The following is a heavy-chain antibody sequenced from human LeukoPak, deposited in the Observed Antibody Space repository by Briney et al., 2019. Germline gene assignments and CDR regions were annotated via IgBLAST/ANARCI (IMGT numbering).Heavy chain of an antibody. V-gene: IGHV1-8*02. CDR1: GYTFTGYY. CDR3: SAAMRSGAYYYYMDV. D-gene: IGHD2-2*01. CDR2: MNPNSGNT. J-gene: IGHJ6*03. Sequence: ASVKVSCKASGYTFTGYYMHWVRQAPGQGLEWMGWMNPNSGNTGYAQKFQGRVTMTRNTSISTAYMELSSLRSEDTAVYYCSAAMRSGAYYYYMDVWGKGTTVTISS.